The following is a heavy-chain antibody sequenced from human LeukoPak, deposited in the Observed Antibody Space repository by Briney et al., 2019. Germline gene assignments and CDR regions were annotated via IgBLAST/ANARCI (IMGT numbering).Heavy chain of an antibody. Sequence: SGGSLRLSCAASGFTFSSYAMSWVRQAPGKGLEWVSAISGSGGSTYYADSVKGRFTISRDNSKNTLYLQMNSLRAEDTAVYYCAKDPSPQLRFGGGGYWGQGTLVTVSS. CDR1: GFTFSSYA. J-gene: IGHJ4*02. CDR2: ISGSGGST. V-gene: IGHV3-23*01. CDR3: AKDPSPQLRFGGGGY. D-gene: IGHD3-10*01.